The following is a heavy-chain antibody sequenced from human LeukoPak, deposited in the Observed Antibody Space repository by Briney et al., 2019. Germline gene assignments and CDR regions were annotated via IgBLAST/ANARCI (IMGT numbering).Heavy chain of an antibody. CDR1: GFTFSSYG. V-gene: IGHV3-23*01. CDR3: ASTQRGDYFDY. CDR2: ISGSGGST. J-gene: IGHJ4*02. Sequence: GGSLRLSCAASGFTFSSYGMSWVRQAPGKGLEWVSAISGSGGSTYYADSVKGRFTISRDNSKNTLYLQMNSLRAEDTAVYYCASTQRGDYFDYWGQGTLVTVSS. D-gene: IGHD2-15*01.